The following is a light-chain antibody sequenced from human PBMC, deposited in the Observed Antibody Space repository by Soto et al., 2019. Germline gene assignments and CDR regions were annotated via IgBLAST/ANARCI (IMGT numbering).Light chain of an antibody. CDR3: QQYNSYSSWT. V-gene: IGKV1-5*01. Sequence: DIQMTQSPSTLSASVGDRVTITCRARQSISSWLAWYQQKPGKAPNLLIYDASSLESGVPARFSGSGSGTEFTLTISSLQPDDFATYYCQQYNSYSSWTFGQGTKVEIK. J-gene: IGKJ1*01. CDR2: DAS. CDR1: QSISSW.